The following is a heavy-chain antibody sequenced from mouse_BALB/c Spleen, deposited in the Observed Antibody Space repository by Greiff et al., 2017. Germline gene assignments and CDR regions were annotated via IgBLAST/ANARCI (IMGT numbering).Heavy chain of an antibody. CDR2: ISNGGGST. D-gene: IGHD1-1*01. CDR1: GFTFSSYT. J-gene: IGHJ4*01. Sequence: EVNVVESGGGLVQPGGSLKLSCAASGFTFSSYTMSWVRQTPEKRLEWVAYISNGGGSTYYPDTVKGRFTISRDNAKNTLYLQMSSLKSEDTAMYYCARQAITTDPSYAMDYWGQGTSVTVSS. V-gene: IGHV5-12-2*01. CDR3: ARQAITTDPSYAMDY.